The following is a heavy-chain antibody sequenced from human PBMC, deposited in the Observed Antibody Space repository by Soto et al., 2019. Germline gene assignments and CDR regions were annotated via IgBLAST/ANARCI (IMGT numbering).Heavy chain of an antibody. D-gene: IGHD2-15*01. CDR2: IYDSGTT. CDR1: GDSISTYY. Sequence: PSETLSLTCTVSGDSISTYYWSWIRQPPGKGLEWIGYIYDSGTTNYNPSLKSRVTMSVDPSKSQFSLKLNSLTAADTAVYYCARRVYCRGCSCYPAPFDYWSRGTLVTVSS. V-gene: IGHV4-59*01. CDR3: ARRVYCRGCSCYPAPFDY. J-gene: IGHJ4*02.